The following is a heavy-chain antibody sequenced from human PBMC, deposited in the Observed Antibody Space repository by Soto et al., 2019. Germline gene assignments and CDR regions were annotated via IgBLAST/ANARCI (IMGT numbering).Heavy chain of an antibody. CDR2: ISSSGSTI. CDR1: GFTFSSYE. V-gene: IGHV3-48*03. Sequence: GGSLRLSCAASGFTFSSYEMNWVRQAPGKGLEWVSYISSSGSTIYYADSVKGRFTISRDNAKNSLYLQMNSLRAEDTAVYYCARALVVVVPAPIRGWGMDVWGQGTTVTVSS. D-gene: IGHD2-2*01. CDR3: ARALVVVVPAPIRGWGMDV. J-gene: IGHJ6*02.